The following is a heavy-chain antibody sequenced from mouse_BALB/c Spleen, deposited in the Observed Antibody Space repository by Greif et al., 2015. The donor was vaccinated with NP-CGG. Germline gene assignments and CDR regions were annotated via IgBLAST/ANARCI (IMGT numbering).Heavy chain of an antibody. Sequence: VQLKQSGPGLVKPSQSLSLTCSVTGYSITSGYYWNWIRQFPGNKLEWMGYISYDGSNNYNPSLKNRISITRDTSKNQFFLKLNSVTTEDTATYYCIYYNYGEGYYVDYWGHGTTLTVSS. J-gene: IGHJ2*01. D-gene: IGHD2-4*01. CDR1: GYSITSGYY. CDR2: ISYDGSN. V-gene: IGHV3-6*02. CDR3: IYYNYGEGYYVDY.